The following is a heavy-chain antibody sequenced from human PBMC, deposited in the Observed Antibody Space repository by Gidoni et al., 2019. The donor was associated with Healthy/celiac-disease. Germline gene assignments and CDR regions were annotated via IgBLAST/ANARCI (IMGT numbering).Heavy chain of an antibody. Sequence: QVQLVQSGAEVKKPGASVKVSCKASGYTFTGYYMHWVRQAPGQGLEWMGRINPNSGGTNYAQKFQGRVTMTRDTSISTAYMELSRLRSDDTAVYYCARETRIVVVPAASRGAFDNWGQGTMVTVS. CDR1: GYTFTGYY. J-gene: IGHJ3*02. CDR3: ARETRIVVVPAASRGAFDN. V-gene: IGHV1-2*06. CDR2: INPNSGGT. D-gene: IGHD2-2*01.